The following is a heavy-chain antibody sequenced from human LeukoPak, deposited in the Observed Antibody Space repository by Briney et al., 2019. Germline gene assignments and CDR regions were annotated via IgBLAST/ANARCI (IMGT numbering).Heavy chain of an antibody. J-gene: IGHJ4*02. V-gene: IGHV3-74*01. Sequence: GGSLRLSCAASGITVSSNYMSWVRQAPGKGLVWVSYMNGDGSTISHADSVKGRLTMSRDNAKNTLHLQMSSLRDDDTAVYFCVRGTSYWYGVDYWGRGTLVTVSS. D-gene: IGHD2-2*01. CDR2: MNGDGSTI. CDR3: VRGTSYWYGVDY. CDR1: GITVSSNY.